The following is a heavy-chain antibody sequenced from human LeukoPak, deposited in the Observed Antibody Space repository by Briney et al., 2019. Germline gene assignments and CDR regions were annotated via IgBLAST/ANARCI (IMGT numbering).Heavy chain of an antibody. Sequence: SSETLSLTCTVSGVSVSSGSYYWSWIRQPPGKGLEWIGYIYYSGSTNYNPSLKSRVTISVDTSKNQFSLKLSSVTAADTAVYYCARDRRWLQSHGMDVWGQGTTVTVSS. D-gene: IGHD5-24*01. J-gene: IGHJ6*02. CDR3: ARDRRWLQSHGMDV. V-gene: IGHV4-61*01. CDR1: GVSVSSGSYY. CDR2: IYYSGST.